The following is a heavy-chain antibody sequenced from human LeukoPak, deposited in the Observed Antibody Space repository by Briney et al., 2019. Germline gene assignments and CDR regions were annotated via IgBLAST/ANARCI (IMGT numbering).Heavy chain of an antibody. CDR3: ARLRRANSFRSGWFDP. CDR2: FYYSGST. J-gene: IGHJ5*02. V-gene: IGHV4-39*01. Sequence: SETLSLTCTVSGGSISTSDYYWGWIRQPPGKGLEWIGSFYYSGSTYYNPSLKSRVTISVDTSKNQVSLRLSSVAAADTSVYYCARLRRANSFRSGWFDPWGQGTLVTVSS. D-gene: IGHD3-10*01. CDR1: GGSISTSDYY.